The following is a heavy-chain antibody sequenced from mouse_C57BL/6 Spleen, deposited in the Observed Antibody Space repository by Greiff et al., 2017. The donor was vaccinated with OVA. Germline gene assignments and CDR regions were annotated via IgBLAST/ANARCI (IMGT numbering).Heavy chain of an antibody. CDR3: ARGGYYEREYAMGY. D-gene: IGHD2-3*01. J-gene: IGHJ4*01. CDR2: IYPGDGDT. V-gene: IGHV1-82*01. Sequence: QVQLQQSGPELVKPGASVKISCKASGYAFSSSWMNWVKQRPGKGLEWIGRIYPGDGDTNYNGKFKGKATLTADKSSSTAYMQLSSLTSEDSAVYFCARGGYYEREYAMGYWGQGTSVTVSS. CDR1: GYAFSSSW.